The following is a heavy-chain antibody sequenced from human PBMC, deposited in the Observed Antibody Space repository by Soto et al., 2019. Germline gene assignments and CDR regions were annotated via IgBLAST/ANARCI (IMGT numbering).Heavy chain of an antibody. CDR1: GFSFTTTRIG. Sequence: QITLKEAGPTLVKPTETLTLTCTFSGFSFTTTRIGVGWNRQPPGKALEWLAIIYWDGESRYNPLLRRRLTLTEDTSKNQVVLTMTNMDPKDTATYYCAHRDSTGTTTDFDSWGQGIPVTVAS. D-gene: IGHD1-1*01. CDR2: IYWDGES. CDR3: AHRDSTGTTTDFDS. V-gene: IGHV2-5*02. J-gene: IGHJ4*02.